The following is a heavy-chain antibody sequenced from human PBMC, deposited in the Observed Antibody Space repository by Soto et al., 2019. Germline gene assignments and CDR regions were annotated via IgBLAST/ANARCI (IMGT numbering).Heavy chain of an antibody. CDR2: ISGSCVTT. V-gene: IGHV3-23*01. J-gene: IGHJ4*02. D-gene: IGHD3-10*01. CDR3: VKHHGGVLSHFHQ. CDR1: GFTFSSYA. Sequence: EVQLLESGGTLVQPGGSLRLSCTASGFTFSSYALTWVRQAPGKGLEWISGISGSCVTTYYADSVKGRFTISRDNYMDTLYLQMKRLSAEDTALYYCVKHHGGVLSHFHQWGQGTLVTVSS.